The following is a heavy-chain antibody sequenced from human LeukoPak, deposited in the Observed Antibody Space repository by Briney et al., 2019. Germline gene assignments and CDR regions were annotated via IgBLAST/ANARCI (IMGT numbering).Heavy chain of an antibody. Sequence: GGSLRLSCAASGFTFSSYSMNWVRQAPGKGLEWVAVISYDGSNKYYADSVKGRFTISRDNSKNTLYLQMNSLRAEDTAVYYCARDPGPSIAVAGTLDYWGQGTLVTVSS. D-gene: IGHD6-19*01. CDR1: GFTFSSYS. CDR3: ARDPGPSIAVAGTLDY. V-gene: IGHV3-30*03. CDR2: ISYDGSNK. J-gene: IGHJ4*02.